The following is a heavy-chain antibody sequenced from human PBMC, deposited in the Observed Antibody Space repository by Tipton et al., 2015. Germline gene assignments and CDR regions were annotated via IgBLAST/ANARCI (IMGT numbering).Heavy chain of an antibody. V-gene: IGHV4-4*07. CDR2: IHGSGPT. CDR1: DGSIRRHY. Sequence: TLYLTCTVSDGSIRRHYWTWIRQPAGKGLEWIGRIHGSGPTNYNPSLKSRVSMSVDTSKNEFSMRLVSVTAADTAVYYCARGVYYDLGVWGQVTPVTVSS. J-gene: IGHJ6*02. CDR3: ARGVYYDLGV.